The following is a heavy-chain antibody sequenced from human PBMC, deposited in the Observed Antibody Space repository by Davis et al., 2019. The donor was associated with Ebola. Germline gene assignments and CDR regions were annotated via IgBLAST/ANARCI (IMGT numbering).Heavy chain of an antibody. D-gene: IGHD4-23*01. CDR2: ISAYNGNT. J-gene: IGHJ2*01. CDR3: ARGCRATVLMGEWYFDL. Sequence: AASVKVSCKASGYTFTSYGISWVRQAPGQGLEWMGWISAYNGNTNYAQKLQGRVTMTTDTSMSTAYMELRSLRSDDTAVYYCARGCRATVLMGEWYFDLWGRGTLVTVSP. V-gene: IGHV1-18*01. CDR1: GYTFTSYG.